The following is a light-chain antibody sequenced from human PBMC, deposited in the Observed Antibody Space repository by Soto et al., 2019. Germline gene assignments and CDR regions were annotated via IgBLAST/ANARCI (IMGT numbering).Light chain of an antibody. Sequence: QSVLTQPPSVSAAPGQKVTISSSGSSSNIANNYVSWYQHLPGAAPKLLIYDNNKRPSGIPDRFSGSKSGTSATLGITGLQTGDEADYYCGTWDSSLSTGVFGGGTKVTVL. V-gene: IGLV1-51*01. CDR1: SSNIANNY. J-gene: IGLJ2*01. CDR3: GTWDSSLSTGV. CDR2: DNN.